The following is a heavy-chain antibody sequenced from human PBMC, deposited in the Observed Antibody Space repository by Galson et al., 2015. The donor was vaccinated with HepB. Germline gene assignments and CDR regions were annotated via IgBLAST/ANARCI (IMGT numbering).Heavy chain of an antibody. CDR1: GGTFGSNT. J-gene: IGHJ6*02. D-gene: IGHD5-24*01. Sequence: SVKVSCKAFGGTFGSNTISWVRQAPGQGLECVGRIIPIIGITNYAQKFQGRVTITADRSTSTAYMEMSSLTSDDTAVYYCARSVETATMECSFYGLDVWGQGTTGTVS. V-gene: IGHV1-69*02. CDR3: ARSVETATMECSFYGLDV. CDR2: IIPIIGIT.